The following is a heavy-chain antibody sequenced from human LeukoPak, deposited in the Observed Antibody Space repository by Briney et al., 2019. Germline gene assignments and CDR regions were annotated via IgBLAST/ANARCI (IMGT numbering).Heavy chain of an antibody. J-gene: IGHJ6*02. CDR3: ARAPRASMPYYYYYGMDV. V-gene: IGHV1-18*01. D-gene: IGHD2-2*01. CDR2: ISAYNGNT. CDR1: GYSFTSYG. Sequence: ASVKVSCKASGYSFTSYGISWVRQAPGQRLEWMGWISAYNGNTNYPQKLQGRVTMTTDTSTSTAYMELRSLRSDDTAVYYCARAPRASMPYYYYYGMDVWGQGTTVTVSS.